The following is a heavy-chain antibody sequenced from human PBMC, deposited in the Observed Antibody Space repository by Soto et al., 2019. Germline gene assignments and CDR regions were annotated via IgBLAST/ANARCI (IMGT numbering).Heavy chain of an antibody. D-gene: IGHD6-6*01. V-gene: IGHV4-59*08. J-gene: IGHJ3*02. CDR2: IYYSGST. CDR1: GGSISSYY. CDR3: ARHSEIEYGCSADAFDI. Sequence: QVQLQESGPGLVNPSETLSLTCTVSGGSISSYYWSWIRQPPGKGLEWIGYIYYSGSTNYHPSLRSRVTISVATSKDQFSLKLSSVTAADTAVYYCARHSEIEYGCSADAFDIWGQGTMVTVSS.